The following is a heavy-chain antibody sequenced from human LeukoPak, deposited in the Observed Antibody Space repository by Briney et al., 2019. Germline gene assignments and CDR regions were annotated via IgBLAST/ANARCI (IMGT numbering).Heavy chain of an antibody. V-gene: IGHV4-61*05. Sequence: SETLSLTCTVSGGSISSSSYYWGWIRQPPGKGLEWIGYIYYSGSTNNNPSLKSRVTISVDTSKNQFSLKLSSVTAADTAVYHCARGTIVGPVPFEYWGQGTLVTVSS. D-gene: IGHD1-26*01. CDR3: ARGTIVGPVPFEY. J-gene: IGHJ4*02. CDR1: GGSISSSSYY. CDR2: IYYSGST.